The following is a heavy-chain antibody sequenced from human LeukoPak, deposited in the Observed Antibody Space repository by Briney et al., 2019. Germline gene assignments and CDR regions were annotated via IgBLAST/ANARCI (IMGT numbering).Heavy chain of an antibody. J-gene: IGHJ6*03. CDR1: GYSFTSYW. D-gene: IGHD3-16*01. CDR2: IYPGDSDT. V-gene: IGHV5-51*01. CDR3: ARVLTDMLDFYYFYYMDV. Sequence: GEPLKISCKGSGYSFTSYWIGWVRQMPGRGLEWMGIIYPGDSDTRYSPSFQGQVTISADKSISTAYLQWSSLKASDTAMYYCARVLTDMLDFYYFYYMDVWGKGTMVTISS.